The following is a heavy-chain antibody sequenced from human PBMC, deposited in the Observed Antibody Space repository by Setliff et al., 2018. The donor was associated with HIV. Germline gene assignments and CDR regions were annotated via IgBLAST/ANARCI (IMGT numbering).Heavy chain of an antibody. D-gene: IGHD3-3*01. V-gene: IGHV4-34*01. CDR2: INHSGST. Sequence: SETMSLTCAVYGGSLSAYHWSWIRQTPGKGLEWLGEINHSGSTAYNLALESRVSMSIDTSKNQFSLKLTSVTAEDTAIYYCARGRDYTGSWFRPFYLDFWGHGNLVT. CDR3: ARGRDYTGSWFRPFYLDF. CDR1: GGSLSAYH. J-gene: IGHJ4*01.